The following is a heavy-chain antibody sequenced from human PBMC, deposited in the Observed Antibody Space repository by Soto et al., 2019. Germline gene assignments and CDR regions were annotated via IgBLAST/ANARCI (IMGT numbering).Heavy chain of an antibody. CDR3: AHAFGGTSWPNDAFDV. CDR1: GFSFSADGVG. V-gene: IGHV2-5*02. CDR2: IYWDVDT. Sequence: QITLKESGPTLVKPTQTLTLTCIFSGFSFSADGVGVGWIRQPPGKALEWLALIYWDVDTRYRTSLKSRLTITKDYSKNQVVLTMTNMNPLNTPTYYCAHAFGGTSWPNDAFDVWGEGTVVTVSS. D-gene: IGHD3-16*01. J-gene: IGHJ3*01.